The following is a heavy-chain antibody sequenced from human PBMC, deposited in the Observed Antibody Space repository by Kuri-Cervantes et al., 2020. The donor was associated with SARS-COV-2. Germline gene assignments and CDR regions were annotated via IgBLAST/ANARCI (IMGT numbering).Heavy chain of an antibody. CDR1: GFNFSTTD. Sequence: GGSLRLSCVASGFNFSTTDMHWVRQAPGKGLEWVTFISYDGKNKKCMASGKGRFTISRDNSKNTLYLQMNSLRAEDTAVYYYARDRYYDSSGPMIDYWGQGTLVTVSS. J-gene: IGHJ4*02. D-gene: IGHD3-22*01. CDR3: ARDRYYDSSGPMIDY. V-gene: IGHV3-30*03. CDR2: ISYDGKNK.